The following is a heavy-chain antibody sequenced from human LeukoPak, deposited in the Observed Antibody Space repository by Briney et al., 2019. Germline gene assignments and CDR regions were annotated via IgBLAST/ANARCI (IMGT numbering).Heavy chain of an antibody. CDR1: GGSISSYY. Sequence: SETLSLTCTVSGGSISSYYWSWIRQSPGKGLEWIGYIYYSGSTNYNPSLKSRVTISVDTSKNQFSLKLSSVTAADTAVYYCARRIDYYDSSGYYPNGDAFDIWGQGTMVTVSS. V-gene: IGHV4-59*08. CDR3: ARRIDYYDSSGYYPNGDAFDI. J-gene: IGHJ3*02. CDR2: IYYSGST. D-gene: IGHD3-22*01.